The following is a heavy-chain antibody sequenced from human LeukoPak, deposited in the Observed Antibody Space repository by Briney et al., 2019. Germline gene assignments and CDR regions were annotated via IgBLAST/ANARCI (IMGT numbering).Heavy chain of an antibody. CDR2: IYYSGST. J-gene: IGHJ2*01. CDR1: GGSISSYY. CDR3: ARRTAILWYFDL. V-gene: IGHV4-59*01. D-gene: IGHD2-2*02. Sequence: SETLSLTCTVSGGSISSYYWSWIRQPPGKGREWIGNIYYSGSTNYNPSLKSRVTISVDTSKNQFSLKLSSVTAADTAVYYCARRTAILWYFDLWGRGTLVTVSS.